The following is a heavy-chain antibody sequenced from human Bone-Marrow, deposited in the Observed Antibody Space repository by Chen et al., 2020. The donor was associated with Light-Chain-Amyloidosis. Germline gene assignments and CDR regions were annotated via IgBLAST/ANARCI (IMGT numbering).Heavy chain of an antibody. D-gene: IGHD3-10*01. CDR3: ARKRGVRGRYYYYGMDV. CDR1: GGSFSGYY. CDR2: INHSGST. Sequence: QVQLQQWGAGLLKPSETLSLTCAVYGGSFSGYYWSWIRQPPGKGLEWIGEINHSGSTNYNPSLKSRVTISVDTSKNQFSLKLSSVTAADTAVYYCARKRGVRGRYYYYGMDVWGQGTTVTVSS. V-gene: IGHV4-34*01. J-gene: IGHJ6*02.